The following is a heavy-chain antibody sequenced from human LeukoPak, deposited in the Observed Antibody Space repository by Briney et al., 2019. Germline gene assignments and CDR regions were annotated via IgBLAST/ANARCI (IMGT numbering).Heavy chain of an antibody. D-gene: IGHD4-17*01. CDR2: IIPILGIA. V-gene: IGHV1-69*04. CDR1: GGTFSSYA. J-gene: IGHJ4*02. Sequence: ASVKVSCKASGGTFSSYAISWVRQAPGQGLEWMGRIIPILGIANYAQKFQGRVTITADKSTSTAYMELSSLRSEDTAAYYCARDLYDYGDPAPGAYFDYWGQGTLVTVSS. CDR3: ARDLYDYGDPAPGAYFDY.